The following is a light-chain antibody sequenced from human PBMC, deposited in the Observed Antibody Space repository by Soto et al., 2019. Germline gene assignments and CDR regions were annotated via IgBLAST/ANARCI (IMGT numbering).Light chain of an antibody. J-gene: IGLJ2*01. Sequence: QSVLTQPASVSGSPGQSITISCTGTNSDIGGYNYVSWYRHHPGEAPKLMIYGVTNRPSGVSTRFSGSKSGNTASLTISGLQDEDEADYYFSSYTSVTIVVFGGGTKLTVL. CDR2: GVT. CDR3: SSYTSVTIVV. V-gene: IGLV2-14*01. CDR1: NSDIGGYNY.